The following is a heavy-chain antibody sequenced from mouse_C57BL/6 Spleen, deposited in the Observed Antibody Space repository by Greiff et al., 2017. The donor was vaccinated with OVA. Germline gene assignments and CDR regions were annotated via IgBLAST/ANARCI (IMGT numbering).Heavy chain of an antibody. J-gene: IGHJ2*01. Sequence: VQLQQSGAELVKPGASVKISCKASGYAFSSYWMNWVKQRPGKGLEWIGQIYPGDGDTNYNGKFKGKATLTADKSSSTAYMQLSSLTSEDSAVYFCAREGGFITTVVADFDYWGQGTTLTVSS. CDR3: AREGGFITTVVADFDY. D-gene: IGHD1-1*01. V-gene: IGHV1-80*01. CDR1: GYAFSSYW. CDR2: IYPGDGDT.